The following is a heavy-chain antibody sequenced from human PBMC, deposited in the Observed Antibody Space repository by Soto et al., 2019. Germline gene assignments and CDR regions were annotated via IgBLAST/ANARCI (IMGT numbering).Heavy chain of an antibody. D-gene: IGHD2-15*01. J-gene: IGHJ6*02. CDR3: TTEDTGCSGGSCYWENYYYYYGMDV. CDR2: IKSKTDGGTT. Sequence: EVQLVESGGGLVKPGGSLRLSCAASGFTFSNAWMSWVRQAPGKGREWVGRIKSKTDGGTTDYAAPVKGRFTISRDDSKNTLYLQMNSLKTEDTAVYYCTTEDTGCSGGSCYWENYYYYYGMDVWGQGTTVTVSS. V-gene: IGHV3-15*01. CDR1: GFTFSNAW.